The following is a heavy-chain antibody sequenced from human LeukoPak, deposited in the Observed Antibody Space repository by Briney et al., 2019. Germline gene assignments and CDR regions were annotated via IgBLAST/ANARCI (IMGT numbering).Heavy chain of an antibody. CDR1: GYNFGSYW. Sequence: GESLQISCKGSGYNFGSYWIGWVRQMPGKGLEWMGMIYPGDSDTRYSPSFQGQVTISADKSINTAYLQWSSLKASDTAMYYCARRRALGTTVVTWYFEYWGQGTLVTVSS. CDR2: IYPGDSDT. D-gene: IGHD4-23*01. CDR3: ARRRALGTTVVTWYFEY. V-gene: IGHV5-51*01. J-gene: IGHJ4*02.